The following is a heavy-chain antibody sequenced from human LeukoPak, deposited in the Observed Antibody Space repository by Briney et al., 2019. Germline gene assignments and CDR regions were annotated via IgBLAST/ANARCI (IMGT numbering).Heavy chain of an antibody. CDR1: GGSISSGGYY. D-gene: IGHD2-2*01. V-gene: IGHV4-31*03. CDR2: IHYSGST. Sequence: SQTLSLTCTVSGGSISSGGYYWSWIRQHPGKDLEWIGYIHYSGSTYYNPSLKSRVIISVDTSKNQFSLKLSSVTAADTAVYYCAREGCSSTSCYLSFDPWGQGTLVIVSS. CDR3: AREGCSSTSCYLSFDP. J-gene: IGHJ5*02.